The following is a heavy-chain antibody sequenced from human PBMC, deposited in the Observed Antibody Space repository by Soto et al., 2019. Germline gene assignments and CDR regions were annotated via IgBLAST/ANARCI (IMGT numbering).Heavy chain of an antibody. CDR1: GVSISSGNW. CDR3: ARLVYDTRLNYMYFDF. V-gene: IGHV4-4*02. D-gene: IGHD3-10*01. CDR2: IFHDGTA. J-gene: IGHJ4*02. Sequence: SETLSLTCAVSGVSISSGNWWTWVRQSPQRGLEYIGEIFHDGTANYYPSFERRVAISVDTSKNQFSLKLTSVTAADTAIYFCARLVYDTRLNYMYFDFRGQGTLFTVSS.